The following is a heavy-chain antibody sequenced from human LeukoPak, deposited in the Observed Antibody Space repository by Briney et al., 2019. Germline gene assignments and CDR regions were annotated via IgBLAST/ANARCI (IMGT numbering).Heavy chain of an antibody. CDR1: GGSFSGYY. CDR2: INHSGST. CDR3: ARVRARITMIVVVTDNWFDP. J-gene: IGHJ5*02. Sequence: SETLSLTCAVYGGSFSGYYWSWIRQPPGKGLEWMGAINHSGSTTSNPSLKSRVTISVDTSKNQFSLKLSSVTAADTDVYYCARVRARITMIVVVTDNWFDPWGQGTLVTVSS. V-gene: IGHV4-34*01. D-gene: IGHD3-22*01.